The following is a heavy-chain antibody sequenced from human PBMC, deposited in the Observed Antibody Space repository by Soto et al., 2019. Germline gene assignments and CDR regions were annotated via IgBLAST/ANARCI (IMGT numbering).Heavy chain of an antibody. CDR2: INPSGGST. J-gene: IGHJ6*02. V-gene: IGHV1-46*01. CDR3: ARIYDFWSGQTPLYGTDV. D-gene: IGHD3-3*01. CDR1: GYTFTSYY. Sequence: ASVKVSFKASGYTFTSYYMRWVRQAPGQGLEWMGIINPSGGSTSYAQKFQGRVTMTRDTSTSTVYMELSSLRSEDTAVYYCARIYDFWSGQTPLYGTDVWGQGTTVTVSS.